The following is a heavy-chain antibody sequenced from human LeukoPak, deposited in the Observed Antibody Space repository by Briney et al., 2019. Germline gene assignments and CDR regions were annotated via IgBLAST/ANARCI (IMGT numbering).Heavy chain of an antibody. CDR3: AKDHQHYYDSSGYLDY. CDR2: LSYDGTKT. D-gene: IGHD3-22*01. Sequence: GGSLRLSCAASGFTFSSYGMHWVRQAPGKGLEWVAVLSYDGTKTGYVDSVKGRFTISRDSSRNTVYLQMNSLRADDTAMYYCAKDHQHYYDSSGYLDYWGQGTLVTVSS. J-gene: IGHJ4*02. V-gene: IGHV3-30*18. CDR1: GFTFSSYG.